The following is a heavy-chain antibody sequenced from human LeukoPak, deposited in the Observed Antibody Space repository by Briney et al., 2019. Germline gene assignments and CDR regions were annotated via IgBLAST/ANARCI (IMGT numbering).Heavy chain of an antibody. CDR3: ARRGESYNWFDP. D-gene: IGHD1-26*01. J-gene: IGHJ5*02. CDR1: GYSFPSYW. V-gene: IGHV5-51*01. CDR2: IYPGDSDT. Sequence: GESLKVSCQGSGYSFPSYWIAWVRQMPGKGLEYMGVIYPGDSDTRYSPSFQGQVTISADKSISTAYLQWSSLKASDTAIYYCARRGESYNWFDPWGQGTLVTVSS.